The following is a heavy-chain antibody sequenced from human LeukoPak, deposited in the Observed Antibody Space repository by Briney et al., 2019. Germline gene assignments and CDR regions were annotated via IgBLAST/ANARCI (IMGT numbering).Heavy chain of an antibody. J-gene: IGHJ3*02. CDR3: AKGLGGYCSSTSCNMAFDI. Sequence: GGSLRLYCAASGFTFSSYAMSWVRQAPGKGLEWVSAISGSGGSTYYADSVKGRFTISRDNSKNTLYLQMNSLRAEDTAVYYCAKGLGGYCSSTSCNMAFDIWGQGTMVAVSS. V-gene: IGHV3-23*01. CDR2: ISGSGGST. CDR1: GFTFSSYA. D-gene: IGHD2-2*02.